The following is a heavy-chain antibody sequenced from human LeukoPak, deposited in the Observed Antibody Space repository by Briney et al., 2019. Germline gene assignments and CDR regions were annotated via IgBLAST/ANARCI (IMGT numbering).Heavy chain of an antibody. D-gene: IGHD3-10*01. CDR3: ARQAYSPSGSWTGFDF. CDR2: IHTSGGT. J-gene: IGHJ4*02. V-gene: IGHV4-4*09. Sequence: SETLSLTCTVSGDSFGGYYWTWIRQPPGKGLEWIGYIHTSGGTNYNPSLKSRVTMSVDTSKNQFSLKLTSVTAADAAVYFCARQAYSPSGSWTGFDFWGQGTLASVSS. CDR1: GDSFGGYY.